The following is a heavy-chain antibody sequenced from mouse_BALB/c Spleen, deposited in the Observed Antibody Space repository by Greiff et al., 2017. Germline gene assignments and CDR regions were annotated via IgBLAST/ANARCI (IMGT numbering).Heavy chain of an antibody. J-gene: IGHJ4*01. V-gene: IGHV10-1*02. D-gene: IGHD1-2*01. CDR2: IRSKSNNYAT. Sequence: GGGLVQPKGSLKLSCAASGFTFNTYAMNWVRQAPGKGLEWVARIRSKSNNYATYYADSVKDRFTISRDDSQSMLYLQMNNLKTEDTAMYYCVRRGTTAMDAMDYWGQGTSVTVSS. CDR1: GFTFNTYA. CDR3: VRRGTTAMDAMDY.